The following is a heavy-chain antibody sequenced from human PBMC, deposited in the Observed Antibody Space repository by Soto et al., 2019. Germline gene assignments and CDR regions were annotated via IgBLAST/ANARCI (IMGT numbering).Heavy chain of an antibody. Sequence: PGGSLRLSCAASGFTFSSYGMHWVRQAPGKGLEWVAVISYDGSNKYYADSVKGRFTISRDNSKNTLYLQMNSLRAEDTAVYYCAKGIDTAMVTLGYWGQGTLVTVSS. CDR1: GFTFSSYG. CDR3: AKGIDTAMVTLGY. J-gene: IGHJ4*02. D-gene: IGHD5-18*01. V-gene: IGHV3-30*18. CDR2: ISYDGSNK.